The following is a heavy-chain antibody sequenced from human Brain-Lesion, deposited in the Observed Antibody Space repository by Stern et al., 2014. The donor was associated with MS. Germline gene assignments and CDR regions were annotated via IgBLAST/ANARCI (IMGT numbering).Heavy chain of an antibody. V-gene: IGHV4-39*01. Sequence: QLQLQESGPGLVKPSETLSLTCTVSGGSISSSTYYWAWIRQPPGKGLEWIGNIYYSGFTYYNPSLKSRVTISVDMSKNQFSLKPSSVTAADTAIYYCARHDSVPRPSQLYSARDRGPGYFDYWGQGTLVTVSS. D-gene: IGHD1-26*01. CDR1: GGSISSSTYY. CDR2: IYYSGFT. CDR3: ARHDSVPRPSQLYSARDRGPGYFDY. J-gene: IGHJ4*02.